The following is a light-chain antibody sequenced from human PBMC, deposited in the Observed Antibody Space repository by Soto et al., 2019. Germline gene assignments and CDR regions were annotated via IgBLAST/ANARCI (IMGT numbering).Light chain of an antibody. CDR2: EDF. J-gene: IGLJ1*01. CDR1: STDIGTYNH. Sequence: QSVLTQPPSVSGSPGQSIAISYTGTSTDIGTYNHVSWYQQHPGKAPQLMIYEDFNPPSGLSSRFSGSKSGNTASLTISGLQAEDEADYFCCSYTTSSTLVCGTGTKVTVL. V-gene: IGLV2-14*01. CDR3: CSYTTSSTLV.